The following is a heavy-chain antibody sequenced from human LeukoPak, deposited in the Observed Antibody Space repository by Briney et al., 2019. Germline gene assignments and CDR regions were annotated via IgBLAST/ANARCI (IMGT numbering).Heavy chain of an antibody. V-gene: IGHV4-39*01. J-gene: IGHJ4*02. CDR3: ARRRQQLVVDY. CDR2: ISYSGST. Sequence: SETLSLTCTVSGGSINSSSYYWGWIRQPPGKGLEWIGSISYSGSTYYNPSLKSRVTITVDTSRNQFSLNLSSVTAADAAVYYCARRRQQLVVDYWDQGTLVTVSS. CDR1: GGSINSSSYY. D-gene: IGHD6-13*01.